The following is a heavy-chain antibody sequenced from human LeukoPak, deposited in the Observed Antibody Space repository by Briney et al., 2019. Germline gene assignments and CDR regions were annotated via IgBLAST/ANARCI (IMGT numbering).Heavy chain of an antibody. Sequence: AGGSLRLSCAASGFTFSNAWMSWVRQAPGKGLEWVSAISGSGGSTYYADSVKGRFTISRDNSKNTLYLQMNSLRAEDTAVYYCAKGSGRIAARRGYDYWGQGTLVTVSS. V-gene: IGHV3-23*01. D-gene: IGHD6-6*01. J-gene: IGHJ4*02. CDR3: AKGSGRIAARRGYDY. CDR1: GFTFSNAW. CDR2: ISGSGGST.